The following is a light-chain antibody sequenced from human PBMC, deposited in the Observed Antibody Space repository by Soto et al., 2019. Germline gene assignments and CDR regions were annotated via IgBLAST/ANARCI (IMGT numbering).Light chain of an antibody. Sequence: QSALTQPASVSGSPGQSITISCTGTSSDVGGYNYVSWYQQHPGKAPKLMIYEVSNRPSGVSNRFSGSKSGNTASLAISGLQAEDEADYYCSSYTSSTIYVLGHGTKVTV. CDR2: EVS. CDR3: SSYTSSTIYV. J-gene: IGLJ1*01. V-gene: IGLV2-14*01. CDR1: SSDVGGYNY.